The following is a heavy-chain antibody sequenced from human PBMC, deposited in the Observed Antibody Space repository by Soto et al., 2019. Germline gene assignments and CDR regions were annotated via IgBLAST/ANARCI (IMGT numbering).Heavy chain of an antibody. J-gene: IGHJ4*02. Sequence: PGGSLRLSCAASGFTFSSYAMSWVRQAPGKGLEWVSAISGSGGSTYYADSVKGRFTISRDNSKNTLYLQMNSLRAEDTAVYYCALPSCGGDCYSPFDYWGQGTLVTVSS. V-gene: IGHV3-23*01. CDR3: ALPSCGGDCYSPFDY. CDR2: ISGSGGST. D-gene: IGHD2-21*02. CDR1: GFTFSSYA.